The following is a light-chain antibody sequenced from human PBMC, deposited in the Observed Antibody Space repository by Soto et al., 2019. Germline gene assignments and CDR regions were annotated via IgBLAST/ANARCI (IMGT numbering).Light chain of an antibody. V-gene: IGKV1-5*01. CDR1: QSVSGW. CDR2: DAS. Sequence: IQMTQSPSSLSASVGDRVTVTCRASQSVSGWLAWYQQEPGEAPKLLIYDASALPRGVPSRFSGSGSGTKFTLTIASLQPDDFATYYCQQYETFSGTFGPGTKVDIK. CDR3: QQYETFSGT. J-gene: IGKJ1*01.